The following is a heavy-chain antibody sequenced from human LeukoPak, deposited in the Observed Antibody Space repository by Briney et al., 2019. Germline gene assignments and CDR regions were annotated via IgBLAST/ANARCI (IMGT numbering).Heavy chain of an antibody. D-gene: IGHD3-22*01. Sequence: GGFLRLSCAASGFTFSSYAMSWVRQAPGKGLEWVSAISGSGGSTYYAGSVKGRFTISRDNSKNTLYLQMNSLRAEDTAVYYCASPERRDYYDSSGYSLFDYWGQGTLVTVSS. CDR3: ASPERRDYYDSSGYSLFDY. CDR2: ISGSGGST. CDR1: GFTFSSYA. J-gene: IGHJ4*02. V-gene: IGHV3-23*01.